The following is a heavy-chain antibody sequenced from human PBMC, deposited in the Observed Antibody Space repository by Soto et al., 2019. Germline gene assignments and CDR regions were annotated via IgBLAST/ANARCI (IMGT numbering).Heavy chain of an antibody. CDR1: GGSISGYY. J-gene: IGHJ6*02. CDR3: ARDLWGYCGTDCYPLDV. D-gene: IGHD2-21*02. CDR2: MYKTGST. V-gene: IGHV4-59*01. Sequence: QVQLQESGPGLVKPSETLSLTCTVSGGSISGYYWSWIRQPPGKGLEWTGYMYKTGSTVYNPSFKSRVTISVDTSKNQFSLKRNSVTAADTAVYYCARDLWGYCGTDCYPLDVWGQGTTVTVSS.